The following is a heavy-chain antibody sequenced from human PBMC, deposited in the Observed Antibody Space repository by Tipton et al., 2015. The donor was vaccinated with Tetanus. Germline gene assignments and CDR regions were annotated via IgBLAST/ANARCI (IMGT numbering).Heavy chain of an antibody. Sequence: TLSLTCTVSGASISSSDYYWGWIRQPPGKGLEWIGSMYYSGSTYYNSSLQSRVTISLDTSKNQFSLKLSSVTAADTAVYFCARSFRPRRVTMIRGALGYFDYWGQGALVTVSS. J-gene: IGHJ4*02. CDR2: MYYSGST. V-gene: IGHV4-39*01. CDR3: ARSFRPRRVTMIRGALGYFDY. D-gene: IGHD3-10*01. CDR1: GASISSSDYY.